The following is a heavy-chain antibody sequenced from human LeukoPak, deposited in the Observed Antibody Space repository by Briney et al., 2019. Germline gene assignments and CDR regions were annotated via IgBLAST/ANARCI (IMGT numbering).Heavy chain of an antibody. Sequence: GASVKVSCKASGGTFSSYAISWVRQAPGQGLEWMGRIIPILGIANYAQKSQGRVTITADKSTSTAYMELSSLRSEDTAVYYCARENRAAAGPSDYWGQGTLVTVSS. J-gene: IGHJ4*02. CDR2: IIPILGIA. D-gene: IGHD6-13*01. CDR3: ARENRAAAGPSDY. V-gene: IGHV1-69*04. CDR1: GGTFSSYA.